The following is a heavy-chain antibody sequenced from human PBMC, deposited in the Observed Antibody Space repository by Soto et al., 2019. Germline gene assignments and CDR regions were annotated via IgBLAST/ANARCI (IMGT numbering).Heavy chain of an antibody. Sequence: EVQLLESGGGLVQPGGSLRLSCAASGFTFSNYAMSWVRQAPGKGLEWVSDISGSGGSTYYADSVKGRFTISRDNSKNTLYLQMNSVRAEDTAVYYCASSDWYNPDGYFQHWGQGTLVTVSS. V-gene: IGHV3-23*01. D-gene: IGHD6-19*01. CDR1: GFTFSNYA. CDR2: ISGSGGST. CDR3: ASSDWYNPDGYFQH. J-gene: IGHJ1*01.